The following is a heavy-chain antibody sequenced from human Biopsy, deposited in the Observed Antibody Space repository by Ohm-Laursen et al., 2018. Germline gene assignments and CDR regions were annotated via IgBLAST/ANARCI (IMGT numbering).Heavy chain of an antibody. J-gene: IGHJ4*02. CDR1: GYTFSGYY. CDR2: INPDSGVT. CDR3: ARDKYRSWNYFDN. V-gene: IGHV1-2*02. Sequence: ASVKVSCKASGYTFSGYYMHWVRQAPGQGLEWMGWINPDSGVTNYAQKFQGRVTMIRDTSISTAYMELSRLGSDDTAVYYCARDKYRSWNYFDNWGQGSLVTVSS. D-gene: IGHD6-19*01.